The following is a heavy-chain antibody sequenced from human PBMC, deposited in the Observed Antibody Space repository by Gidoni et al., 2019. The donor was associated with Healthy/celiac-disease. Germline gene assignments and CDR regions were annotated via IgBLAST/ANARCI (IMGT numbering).Heavy chain of an antibody. V-gene: IGHV1-69*01. J-gene: IGHJ6*03. CDR3: ARAVAARHGGDYYYYYMDV. CDR1: GGTFSRYA. D-gene: IGHD6-6*01. CDR2: IIPIFGTA. Sequence: QVQLVQSGAEVKKPGSSVKVSCKASGGTFSRYAISWVRQAPGQGLEWMGGIIPIFGTANYAQKFQGRVTITADESTSTAYMELSSLRSEDTAVYYCARAVAARHGGDYYYYYMDVWGKGTTVTVSS.